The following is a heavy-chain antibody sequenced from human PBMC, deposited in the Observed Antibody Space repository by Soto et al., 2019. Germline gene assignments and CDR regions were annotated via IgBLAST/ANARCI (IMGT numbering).Heavy chain of an antibody. J-gene: IGHJ4*02. Sequence: GGSLRLSCAASGFTFSSYGMHWVRQAPGKGLEWVAVISYDGSNKYYADSVKGRFTISRDNSKNTLYLQMNSPRAEDTAVYYCAKNLQLWSQEDYFDYWGQGTLVTVSS. D-gene: IGHD5-18*01. CDR2: ISYDGSNK. V-gene: IGHV3-30*18. CDR1: GFTFSSYG. CDR3: AKNLQLWSQEDYFDY.